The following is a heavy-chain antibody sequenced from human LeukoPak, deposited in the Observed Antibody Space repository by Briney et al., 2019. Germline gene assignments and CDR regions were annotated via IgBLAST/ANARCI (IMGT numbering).Heavy chain of an antibody. CDR2: IKQAGSEK. J-gene: IGHJ4*02. D-gene: IGHD6-19*01. Sequence: GGSLRLSCAASGFTFSSYWMSWVRQAPGKGLEWVANIKQAGSEKYYVDSVKGRFTISRDNAKNSLYLQMNSLRAEDTAVYYCARDYSSGWYDYWGQGTLVTVSS. CDR3: ARDYSSGWYDY. CDR1: GFTFSSYW. V-gene: IGHV3-7*03.